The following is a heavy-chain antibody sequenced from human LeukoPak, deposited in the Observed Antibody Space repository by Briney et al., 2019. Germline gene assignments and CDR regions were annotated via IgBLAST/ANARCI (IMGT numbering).Heavy chain of an antibody. CDR2: IWYDGSNK. Sequence: GGSLRLSCAASGFPFSSYGMHWVRQAPGKGLEWVAVIWYDGSNKYYADSVKGRFTISRDNSKNTLYLQMNSLRAEDTAVYYCARDRRDYGIDYWGQGTLVTVSS. D-gene: IGHD4-17*01. J-gene: IGHJ4*02. CDR1: GFPFSSYG. CDR3: ARDRRDYGIDY. V-gene: IGHV3-33*01.